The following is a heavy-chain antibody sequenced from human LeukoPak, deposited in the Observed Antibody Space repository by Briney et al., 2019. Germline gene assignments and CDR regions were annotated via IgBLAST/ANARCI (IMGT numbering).Heavy chain of an antibody. CDR3: AREGGYSSSPGFDY. V-gene: IGHV3-66*02. CDR1: GFTVSSNY. J-gene: IGHJ4*02. CDR2: IYSGGST. D-gene: IGHD6-13*01. Sequence: SGGSLRLSCAASGFTVSSNYMSWVRQAPGKGLEWVSVIYSGGSTYYADSVKGRFTISRDNSKNTLYLQMNSLRAEDTAVYYCAREGGYSSSPGFDYWGQGTLVTVSS.